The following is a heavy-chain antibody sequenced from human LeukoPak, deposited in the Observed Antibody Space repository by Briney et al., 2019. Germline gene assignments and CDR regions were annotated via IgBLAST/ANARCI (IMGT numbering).Heavy chain of an antibody. CDR1: GGSISSGDYY. Sequence: SQTPSLTCTVSGGSISSGDYYWSWIRQPPGKGLEWIGYIYYSGSTNYNPSLKSRVTISVDTSKNQFSLKLSSVTAADTAVYYCARHSLLKGWLVEFNYFDYWGQGTLVTVSS. CDR3: ARHSLLKGWLVEFNYFDY. V-gene: IGHV4-61*08. CDR2: IYYSGST. J-gene: IGHJ4*02. D-gene: IGHD6-19*01.